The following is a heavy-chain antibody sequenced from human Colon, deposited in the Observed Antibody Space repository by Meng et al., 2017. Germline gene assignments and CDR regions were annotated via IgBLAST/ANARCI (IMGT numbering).Heavy chain of an antibody. D-gene: IGHD4-23*01. Sequence: QALVGEVGGGVVPPGRSLLVSCAASGFSFSTYGMHWVRQAPGKGLEWLAVIWYDGSNKYYADSVKGRFTVSRDNPKNTVYLQMNSLRAEDTAVYYCARDDGVNSAVYWGQGTLVTVSS. CDR1: GFSFSTYG. CDR3: ARDDGVNSAVY. CDR2: IWYDGSNK. J-gene: IGHJ4*02. V-gene: IGHV3-33*01.